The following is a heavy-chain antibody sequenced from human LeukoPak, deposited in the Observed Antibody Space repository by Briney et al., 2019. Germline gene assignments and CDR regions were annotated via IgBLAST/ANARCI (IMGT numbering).Heavy chain of an antibody. V-gene: IGHV1-8*01. Sequence: ASVKVSCKASGYTFTSYGINWVRQATGQGLEWMGWMNPNSGNTGYAQKFQGRVTMTRNTSISTAYMELSSLRSEDTAVYYCARGVRMATISPDLRLYYFDYWGQGTLVTVSS. D-gene: IGHD5-24*01. CDR1: GYTFTSYG. CDR3: ARGVRMATISPDLRLYYFDY. J-gene: IGHJ4*02. CDR2: MNPNSGNT.